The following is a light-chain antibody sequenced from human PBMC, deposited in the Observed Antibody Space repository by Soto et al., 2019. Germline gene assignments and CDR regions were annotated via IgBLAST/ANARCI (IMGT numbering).Light chain of an antibody. CDR2: AAS. V-gene: IGKV3-20*01. CDR3: QQYGSSPPLS. Sequence: EIVLTQSPGTLSLSPGERATLSCRASQSVSSSYLAWYQQKPGQAPRLLIYAASSRATGIPDRFSGSGSGTDFTLTISRLEPEDFAVYYCQQYGSSPPLSFRGGTRVDIK. CDR1: QSVSSSY. J-gene: IGKJ4*01.